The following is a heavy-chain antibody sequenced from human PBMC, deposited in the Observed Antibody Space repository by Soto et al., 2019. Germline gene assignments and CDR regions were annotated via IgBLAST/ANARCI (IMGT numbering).Heavy chain of an antibody. CDR1: GGSISGDYYY. J-gene: IGHJ4*02. CDR3: ARQGHYYGSGSYYNYFDY. D-gene: IGHD3-10*01. Sequence: SETLSLTCTVSGGSISGDYYYWSWIRQHPGTGLEWIGYIYYNGNTYYNPSLKSRVTISVDTSKDQFSLKLTSVTAADTAVYYCARQGHYYGSGSYYNYFDYWGQGTLVTVSS. V-gene: IGHV4-31*03. CDR2: IYYNGNT.